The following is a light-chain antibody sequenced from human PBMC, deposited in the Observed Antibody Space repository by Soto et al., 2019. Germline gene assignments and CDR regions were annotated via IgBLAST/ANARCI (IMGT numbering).Light chain of an antibody. J-gene: IGKJ3*01. Sequence: QMTQSPSSLSASVGDTVTITCRASQTIDRYLNWFQQKSGQAPKLLMNAASSLRSGVPSRFSASGSGTDFTLTISSLQPEDYATYYCQQSYNAPFNFGPGTTVDIK. CDR3: QQSYNAPFN. CDR1: QTIDRY. CDR2: AAS. V-gene: IGKV1-39*01.